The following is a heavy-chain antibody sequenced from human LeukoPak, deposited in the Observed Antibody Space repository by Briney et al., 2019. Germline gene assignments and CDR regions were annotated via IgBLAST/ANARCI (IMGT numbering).Heavy chain of an antibody. CDR3: ARDQGYDFWSGYRWFDP. J-gene: IGHJ5*02. V-gene: IGHV1-69*13. CDR1: GGTFSSYA. Sequence: SAKVSCKASGGTFSSYAISWVRQAPGQGLEWMGGIIPIFGTANYAQKFQGRVTITADESTSTAYMELSSLRSEDTAVYYCARDQGYDFWSGYRWFDPWGQGTLVTVSS. CDR2: IIPIFGTA. D-gene: IGHD3-3*01.